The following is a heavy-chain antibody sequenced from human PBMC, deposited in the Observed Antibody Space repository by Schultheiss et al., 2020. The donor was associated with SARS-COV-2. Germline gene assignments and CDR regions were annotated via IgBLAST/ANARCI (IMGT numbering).Heavy chain of an antibody. Sequence: SQTLSLTCTVSGGSISSYYWSWIRQPPGKGLEWIGEINHSGSTNYSPSLKSRVTISVDTSKNQFSLKLSSVTAADTAVYYCARLAYSYDSSGYLLAPTFDYWGQGTLVTVSS. CDR3: ARLAYSYDSSGYLLAPTFDY. CDR1: GGSISSYY. V-gene: IGHV4-59*08. J-gene: IGHJ4*02. CDR2: INHSGST. D-gene: IGHD3-22*01.